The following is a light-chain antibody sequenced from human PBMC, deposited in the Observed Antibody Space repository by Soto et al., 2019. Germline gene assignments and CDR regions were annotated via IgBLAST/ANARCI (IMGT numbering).Light chain of an antibody. CDR1: QSIRSS. J-gene: IGKJ1*01. CDR3: QQGYSRPRT. Sequence: DIQMTQSPSSLSAYVGDRVTITCRASQSIRSSLNWYQQKPGKAPNLLIYTTSNLESGVPSRFRGSGSGTDFTLTISRLQPEDFATYFCQQGYSRPRTFGQGTKVE. CDR2: TTS. V-gene: IGKV1-39*01.